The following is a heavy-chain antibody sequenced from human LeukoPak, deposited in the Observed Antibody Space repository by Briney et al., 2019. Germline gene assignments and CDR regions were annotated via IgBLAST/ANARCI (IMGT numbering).Heavy chain of an antibody. Sequence: GGSLRLSCAASGFTFSSYAMHWVRQAPGKGLEWVAVISYDGSNKYYADSVKGRFTISRDNSKNTLYLQMNSLRAEDTAVYYCARGSGSYYRRDAYFDYWGQGTLVTVSS. CDR1: GFTFSSYA. J-gene: IGHJ4*02. D-gene: IGHD1-26*01. V-gene: IGHV3-30*04. CDR2: ISYDGSNK. CDR3: ARGSGSYYRRDAYFDY.